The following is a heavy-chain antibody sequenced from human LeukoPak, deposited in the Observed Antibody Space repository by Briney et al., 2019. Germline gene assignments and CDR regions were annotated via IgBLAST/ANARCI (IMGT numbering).Heavy chain of an antibody. D-gene: IGHD1-26*01. Sequence: GGSLRLSCAASGFTFSSYAMSWVRQAPGKGLEWVSAISGSGGSTYYADSVKGRFTISRDNSKNTLYLQMNSLRAEDTAVYYCAKGQGGSYWGGGYYYYYMDVWGKGTTVTVSS. J-gene: IGHJ6*03. V-gene: IGHV3-23*01. CDR3: AKGQGGSYWGGGYYYYYMDV. CDR1: GFTFSSYA. CDR2: ISGSGGST.